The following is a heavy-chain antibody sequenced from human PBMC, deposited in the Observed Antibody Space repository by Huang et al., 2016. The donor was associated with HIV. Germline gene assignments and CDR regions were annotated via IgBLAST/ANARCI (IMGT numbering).Heavy chain of an antibody. CDR1: TFTFGVYW. CDR3: ATKTAGMDI. Sequence: VESGGRSVQPGGSIKLSCVGSTFTFGVYWMSWVRQPPGKGLEWVANIKQDESEKYYADSVKGRFNISRDNARKVLFLEMDNLRVEDTAMYFCATKTAGMDIWGQGTTVTVSS. CDR2: IKQDESEK. J-gene: IGHJ6*02. V-gene: IGHV3-7*01. D-gene: IGHD1-7*01.